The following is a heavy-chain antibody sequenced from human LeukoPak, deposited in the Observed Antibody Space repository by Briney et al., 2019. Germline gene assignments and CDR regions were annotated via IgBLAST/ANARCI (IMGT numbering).Heavy chain of an antibody. V-gene: IGHV3-11*06. CDR2: IDKTSSNT. Sequence: GGSLRLSCAASGFTFSDYYMSWIRQAPGKGLEWVSYIDKTSSNTNYADSVKGRFTISRDNAKNSLWLRMNSLRAEDTAVYYCARGHTILAYWGQGILVTVSS. CDR1: GFTFSDYY. D-gene: IGHD3-3*01. CDR3: ARGHTILAY. J-gene: IGHJ4*02.